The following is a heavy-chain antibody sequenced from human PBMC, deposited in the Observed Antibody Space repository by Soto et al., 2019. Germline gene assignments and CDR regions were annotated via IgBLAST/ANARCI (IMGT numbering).Heavy chain of an antibody. CDR2: MSYSGST. D-gene: IGHD1-7*01. V-gene: IGHV4-30-4*01. CDR3: ATMGTPATGLYYFDN. CDR1: GGSISSGNYY. J-gene: IGHJ4*02. Sequence: SETLSLTCTVSGGSISSGNYYWSWIRQPPGKGLEWIGFMSYSGSTSYNASLKSRVTISVDTSKSQFSLNLSFVTAADTAVYYCATMGTPATGLYYFDNWGQGTLVTFSS.